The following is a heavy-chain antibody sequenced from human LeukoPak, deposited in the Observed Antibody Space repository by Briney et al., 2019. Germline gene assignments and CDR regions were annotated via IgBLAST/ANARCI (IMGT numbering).Heavy chain of an antibody. Sequence: SETLSLTCAVYGGSFSGYYWSWIRQPPGKGLEWIGSIYYSGSTYYNPSLKSRVTISVDTSKNQFSLKLSSVTAADTAVYYCARMVVTAIVNWFDPWGQGTLVTVSS. CDR3: ARMVVTAIVNWFDP. CDR2: IYYSGST. V-gene: IGHV4-34*01. D-gene: IGHD2-21*02. CDR1: GGSFSGYY. J-gene: IGHJ5*02.